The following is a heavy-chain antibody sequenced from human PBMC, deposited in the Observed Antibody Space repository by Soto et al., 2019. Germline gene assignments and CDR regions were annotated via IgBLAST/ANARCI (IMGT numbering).Heavy chain of an antibody. CDR2: ISVSDDFI. Sequence: EVQLLESGGDLVQPGGSLRLSCAASGFNVGAFAVNWVRQAPGKGLEWVSGISVSDDFIYYADSVRGRFSISRDASENILYLQMNSLRVDDTALYYCTRETVAGITGLDYWGPGTLVTVSS. V-gene: IGHV3-23*01. J-gene: IGHJ4*01. CDR3: TRETVAGITGLDY. CDR1: GFNVGAFA. D-gene: IGHD1-20*01.